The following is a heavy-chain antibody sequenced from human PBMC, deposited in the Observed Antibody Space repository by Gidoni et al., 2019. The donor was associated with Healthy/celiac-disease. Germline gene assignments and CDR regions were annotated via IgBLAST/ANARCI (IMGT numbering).Heavy chain of an antibody. V-gene: IGHV4-34*01. CDR3: ARVSDCWSGYPLRGNWFDP. CDR1: GGSFSVYF. J-gene: IGHJ5*02. CDR2: INHSGST. Sequence: HVHLQQWGAGLLKPSEPLSLTCAVYGGSFSVYFWTWIRQPPGKGLGWIGEINHSGSTNYNPSLKGRVTISVDTSKNQFSLKMSSVTAANTAGYYCARVSDCWSGYPLRGNWFDPWGQGTLVTVSS. D-gene: IGHD3-3*01.